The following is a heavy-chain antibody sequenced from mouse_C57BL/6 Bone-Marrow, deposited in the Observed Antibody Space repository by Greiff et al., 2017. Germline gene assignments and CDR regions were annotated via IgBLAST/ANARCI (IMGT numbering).Heavy chain of an antibody. CDR2: IYPRSGNT. CDR1: GYTFTSYG. V-gene: IGHV1-81*01. Sequence: QVQLKQSGAELARPGASVKLTCKASGYTFTSYGISWVKQRTGQGLEWIGEIYPRSGNTYYNEKFKGKATLTADKSSSTAYMELRSLTSEDSAVYFCARKLYAMDYWGQGTSVTVSS. J-gene: IGHJ4*01. CDR3: ARKLYAMDY.